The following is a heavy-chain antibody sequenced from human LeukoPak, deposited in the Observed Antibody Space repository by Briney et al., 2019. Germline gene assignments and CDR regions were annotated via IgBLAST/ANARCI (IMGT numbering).Heavy chain of an antibody. J-gene: IGHJ6*02. CDR1: GYTFTGYY. V-gene: IGHV1-2*04. CDR3: ARDRNYDFWSGYYPPSDYGMDV. CDR2: INPNSGGT. Sequence: ASVKVSCKASGYTFTGYYMHWVRQAPGQGLEWMGWINPNSGGTNYALKFQGWVTMTRDTSISTAYMELSRLRSDDTAVYYCARDRNYDFWSGYYPPSDYGMDVWGQGTTVTVSS. D-gene: IGHD3-3*01.